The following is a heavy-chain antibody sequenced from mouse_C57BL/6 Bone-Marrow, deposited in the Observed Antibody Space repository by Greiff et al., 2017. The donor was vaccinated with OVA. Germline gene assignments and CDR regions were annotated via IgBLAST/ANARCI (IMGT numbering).Heavy chain of an antibody. V-gene: IGHV1-81*01. J-gene: IGHJ2*01. CDR2: IYPRSGNT. D-gene: IGHD1-1*01. CDR1: GYTFTSYG. Sequence: VQLQQSGAELARPGASVKLSCKASGYTFTSYGISWVKQRTGQGLEWIGEIYPRSGNTYYNEKFKGKATLTADKSSSTAYMELRSLTSEDSAVYFCARFYYGSSGNYFDYWGQGTTLTVSS. CDR3: ARFYYGSSGNYFDY.